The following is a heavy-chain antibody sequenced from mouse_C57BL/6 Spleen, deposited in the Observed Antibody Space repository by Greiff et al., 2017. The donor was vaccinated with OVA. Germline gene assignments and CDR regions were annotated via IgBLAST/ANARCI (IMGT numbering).Heavy chain of an antibody. V-gene: IGHV1-15*01. D-gene: IGHD2-1*01. J-gene: IGHJ4*01. CDR3: TRGTGNYVGNY. Sequence: VQLQESGAELVRPGASVTLSCKASGYTFTDYEMHWVKQTPVHGLEWIGAIDPETGGTDYNQKFKGKTILTADKSSSTAYMERRSLTSEDAAAYYWTRGTGNYVGNYWGQVTSVTVSS. CDR1: GYTFTDYE. CDR2: IDPETGGT.